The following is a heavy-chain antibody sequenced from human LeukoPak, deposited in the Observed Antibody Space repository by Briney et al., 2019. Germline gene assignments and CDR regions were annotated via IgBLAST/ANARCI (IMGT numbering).Heavy chain of an antibody. CDR3: ARVKSLCMDV. CDR1: GGTFSSYA. CDR2: ISAYNGNT. J-gene: IGHJ6*02. Sequence: GASVKVSCKASGGTFSSYAISWVRQAPGQGLEWMGWISAYNGNTNYAQKLQGRVTMTTDTSTSTAYMELRSLRSDDTAVYYCARVKSLCMDVWGQGTTVTVSS. V-gene: IGHV1-18*01.